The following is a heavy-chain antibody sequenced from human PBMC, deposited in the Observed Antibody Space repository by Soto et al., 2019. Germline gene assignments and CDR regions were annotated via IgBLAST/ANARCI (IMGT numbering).Heavy chain of an antibody. CDR2: ISYDGSNK. D-gene: IGHD3-10*01. J-gene: IGHJ4*02. CDR1: GFTFSSYG. Sequence: GGSLRLSCAASGFTFSSYGMHWVRQAPGKGLEWVAVISYDGSNKYYADSVKGRFTISRDNSKNTRYLQMNSLRAEDTAVYYCAKSMAPDYWGQGTLVTVSS. V-gene: IGHV3-30*18. CDR3: AKSMAPDY.